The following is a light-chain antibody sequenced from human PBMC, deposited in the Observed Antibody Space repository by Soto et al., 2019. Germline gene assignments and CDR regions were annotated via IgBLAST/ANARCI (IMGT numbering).Light chain of an antibody. V-gene: IGKV1-5*03. CDR1: QTISSW. CDR3: QHYYRYSEA. Sequence: DIQMSQSPSNLSGSVGDRVTITCRASQTISSWLAWYQQKPGKAPKLLIYKASTLKSGVPSRFSGSGSGTEFTLTISSLQPDDFATYYCQHYYRYSEAFGQGTRWIS. CDR2: KAS. J-gene: IGKJ1*01.